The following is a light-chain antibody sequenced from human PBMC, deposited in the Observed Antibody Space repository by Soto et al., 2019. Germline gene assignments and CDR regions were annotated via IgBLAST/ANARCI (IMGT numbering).Light chain of an antibody. V-gene: IGKV1-33*01. J-gene: IGKJ5*01. CDR3: QQYDNLPPPT. Sequence: DIQRTQSPSSLSASVGGRVTITCQASQDISNYLNWYQQKPGKAPKLLIYDASNLETGVPSRFSGSGSGTDFTFTISSLQPEDIATYYCQQYDNLPPPTFGQGTRLEIK. CDR2: DAS. CDR1: QDISNY.